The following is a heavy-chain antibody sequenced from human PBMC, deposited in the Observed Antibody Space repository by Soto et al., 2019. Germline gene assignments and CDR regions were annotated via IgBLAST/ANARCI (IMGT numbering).Heavy chain of an antibody. J-gene: IGHJ4*02. CDR2: VNHSGST. CDR3: GRLEGLATISYYFDY. D-gene: IGHD3-9*01. V-gene: IGHV4-34*01. Sequence: PSETLSLTCSFSGGSFSNYYWSWIRQPPGKGLEWIGSVNHSGSTNYNPSLESRVTISVDTSKNQFSLKLMSLSAADTAVYYCGRLEGLATISYYFDYWGQGALVTVSS. CDR1: GGSFSNYY.